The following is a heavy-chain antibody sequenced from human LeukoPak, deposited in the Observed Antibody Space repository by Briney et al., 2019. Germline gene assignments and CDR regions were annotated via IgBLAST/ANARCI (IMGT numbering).Heavy chain of an antibody. D-gene: IGHD6-19*01. CDR2: IYYSGTT. Sequence: SETLSLTCTVSGGSISSGGYSWGWIRQHPVKGLEWIGYIYYSGTTYYNPSLKSRVSISSDTSKNQFSLKLNSMTAADTAVYHCARRNPVAGYFDYWGQGTLVTVSS. V-gene: IGHV4-31*03. J-gene: IGHJ4*02. CDR3: ARRNPVAGYFDY. CDR1: GGSISSGGYS.